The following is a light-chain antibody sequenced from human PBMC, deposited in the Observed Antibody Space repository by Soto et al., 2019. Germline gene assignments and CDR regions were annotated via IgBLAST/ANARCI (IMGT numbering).Light chain of an antibody. Sequence: DIQMTQLPSSMSASVGDRVTITCRASQGISRWLAWYHQKPGKAPNLLIYSASTLHSGVPSRFSGSGSGTYFTLTLSSLQPEDFGTYYCQQANSFPLTFGPGTKVDMK. J-gene: IGKJ3*01. CDR3: QQANSFPLT. CDR1: QGISRW. V-gene: IGKV1-12*01. CDR2: SAS.